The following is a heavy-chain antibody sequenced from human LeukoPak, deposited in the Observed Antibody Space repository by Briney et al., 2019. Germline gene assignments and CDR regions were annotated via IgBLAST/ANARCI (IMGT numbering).Heavy chain of an antibody. CDR3: ARDLVSITYWYFDL. CDR2: IDGSGSS. Sequence: PSETLSLTCTVSGYSISSGYLWGWIRQPPGKGLEWIGSIDGSGSSYYNPSLKSRVIISVDTSRNQFSLKLSSVTAADTAVYYCARDLVSITYWYFDLWGRGTLVTVSS. D-gene: IGHD5-24*01. J-gene: IGHJ2*01. CDR1: GYSISSGYL. V-gene: IGHV4-38-2*02.